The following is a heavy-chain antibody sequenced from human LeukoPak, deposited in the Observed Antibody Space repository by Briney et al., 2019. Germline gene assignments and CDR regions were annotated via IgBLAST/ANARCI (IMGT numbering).Heavy chain of an antibody. J-gene: IGHJ4*02. D-gene: IGHD6-19*01. CDR1: GVTFSSYA. V-gene: IGHV3-23*01. CDR3: AKVGSGWYYFDY. CDR2: ISGSGGST. Sequence: GGSLRLSCAASGVTFSSYAMSWVRQAPGKGLEWVSAISGSGGSTYYADSMKGRFTISRDNSKNTLYLQMNSLRAEDTAVYYCAKVGSGWYYFDYWGQGTLVTVSS.